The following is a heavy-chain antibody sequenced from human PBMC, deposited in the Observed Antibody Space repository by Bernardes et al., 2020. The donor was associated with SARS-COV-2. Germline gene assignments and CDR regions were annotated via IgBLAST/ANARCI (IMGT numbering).Heavy chain of an antibody. J-gene: IGHJ4*02. CDR1: GFTLSSYS. Sequence: GSLRLSCAASGFTLSSYSMNWVRQVPGKGLVWVSGIKGDGSDITYADSVKGRFTISRDNAKSTLYLQMNSLRAEDTGLYYCASDLRWELTRWGQGTLVIVSS. V-gene: IGHV3-74*01. CDR2: IKGDGSDI. D-gene: IGHD1-26*01. CDR3: ASDLRWELTR.